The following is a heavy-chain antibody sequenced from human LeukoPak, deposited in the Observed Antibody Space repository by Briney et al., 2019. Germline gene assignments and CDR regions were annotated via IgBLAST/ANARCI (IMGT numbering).Heavy chain of an antibody. CDR2: INPSGGST. V-gene: IGHV1-46*01. CDR3: AREIVVVPSAMGFDP. Sequence: ASVKVSCKASGYTFTTYYIHWVRQAPGQGLEWMGVINPSGGSTSFALKFQARLTMTRDTSTSTVYMELRGLNSEDTAVYYCAREIVVVPSAMGFDPWGQGTLVTVSS. D-gene: IGHD2-2*01. CDR1: GYTFTTYY. J-gene: IGHJ5*02.